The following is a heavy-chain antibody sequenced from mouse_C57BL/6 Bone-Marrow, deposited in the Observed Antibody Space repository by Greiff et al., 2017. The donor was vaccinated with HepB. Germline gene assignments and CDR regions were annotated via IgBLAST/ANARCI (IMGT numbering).Heavy chain of an antibody. CDR1: GFNIKDDY. J-gene: IGHJ4*01. CDR3: TKLLWEMDY. Sequence: EVQLQESGAELVRPGASVKLSCTASGFNIKDDYMHWVKQRPEQGLEWIGWIDPENGDTEYASKFQGKATITADTSSNTAYLQLSILTSEDTAVYYCTKLLWEMDYWGQGTSVTVSS. V-gene: IGHV14-4*01. CDR2: IDPENGDT. D-gene: IGHD2-1*01.